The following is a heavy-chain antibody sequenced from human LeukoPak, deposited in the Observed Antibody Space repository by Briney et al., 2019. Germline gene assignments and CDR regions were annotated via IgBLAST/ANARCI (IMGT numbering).Heavy chain of an antibody. CDR3: ARDMRLRWNRGPDYYYYYMDV. CDR1: GFTFSSYS. Sequence: PGGSLRLSCAASGFTFSSYSMNWVRQAPGKGLEWVSYISSSSSTIYYADSVKGRFTISRDNAKNSLYLQMNSLRAEDTALYYCARDMRLRWNRGPDYYYYYMDVWGKGTTVTVSS. CDR2: ISSSSSTI. D-gene: IGHD4-23*01. J-gene: IGHJ6*03. V-gene: IGHV3-48*04.